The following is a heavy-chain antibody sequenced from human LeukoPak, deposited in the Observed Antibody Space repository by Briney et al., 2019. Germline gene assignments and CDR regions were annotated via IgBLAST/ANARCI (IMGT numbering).Heavy chain of an antibody. CDR2: FDPEDGET. J-gene: IGHJ5*02. V-gene: IGHV1-24*01. Sequence: GASVKVSCKVSGYTLTELSTHWVRQAPGKGLEWMGGFDPEDGETIYAQKFQGRVTMTEDTSTDTAYMELSSLRSEDTAVYYCATLGPIVVVPAAILDNWFDPWGQGTLVTVSS. D-gene: IGHD2-2*01. CDR3: ATLGPIVVVPAAILDNWFDP. CDR1: GYTLTELS.